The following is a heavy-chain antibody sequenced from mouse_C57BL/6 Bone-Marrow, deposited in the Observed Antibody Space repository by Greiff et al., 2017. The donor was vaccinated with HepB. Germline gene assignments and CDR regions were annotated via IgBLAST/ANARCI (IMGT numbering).Heavy chain of an antibody. CDR2: ISSGSSTI. CDR3: ARTLITTVVARAMDY. CDR1: GFTFSDYG. J-gene: IGHJ4*01. Sequence: DVMLVESGGGLVKPGGSLKLSCAASGFTFSDYGMHWVRQAPEKGLEWVAYISSGSSTIYYADTVKGRFTISRDNAKNTLFLQRTSLRSEDTAMYYCARTLITTVVARAMDYWGQGTSVTVSS. V-gene: IGHV5-17*01. D-gene: IGHD1-1*01.